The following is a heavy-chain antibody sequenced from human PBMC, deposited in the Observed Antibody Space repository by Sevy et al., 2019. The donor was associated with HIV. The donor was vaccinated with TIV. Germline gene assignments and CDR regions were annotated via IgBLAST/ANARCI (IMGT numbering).Heavy chain of an antibody. CDR2: IKSKTDGGTT. Sequence: GGSLRLSCAASGFTFSNAWMNWVRQAPGKGLEWVGRIKSKTDGGTTDYAAPGKGRFTISRDDSKNTLYLQMNSLKTEDTAVYYCTTDKPGLLWFGELLYDYWGQGTLVTVSS. V-gene: IGHV3-15*07. CDR3: TTDKPGLLWFGELLYDY. CDR1: GFTFSNAW. J-gene: IGHJ4*02. D-gene: IGHD3-10*01.